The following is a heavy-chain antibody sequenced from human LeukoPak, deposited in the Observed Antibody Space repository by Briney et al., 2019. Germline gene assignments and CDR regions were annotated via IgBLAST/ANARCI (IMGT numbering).Heavy chain of an antibody. V-gene: IGHV1-69*11. CDR3: AVWYYGSGSYYTPPDY. CDR2: IIPILGTA. J-gene: IGHJ4*02. D-gene: IGHD3-10*01. CDR1: GGTFSSYA. Sequence: SVKVSCKASGGTFSSYAISWVRQAPGQGLEWMGRIIPILGTANYAQKFQGRVTITTDESTSTAYMELSSLRSEDTAVYYCAVWYYGSGSYYTPPDYWGQGTLVTVSS.